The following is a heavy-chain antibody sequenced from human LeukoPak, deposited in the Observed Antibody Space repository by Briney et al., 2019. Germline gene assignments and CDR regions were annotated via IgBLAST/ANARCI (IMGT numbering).Heavy chain of an antibody. J-gene: IGHJ4*02. V-gene: IGHV3-74*01. CDR1: GFTFSSYW. CDR3: AKDYGSGSYYNGFGY. Sequence: PGGSLRLSCAASGFTFSSYWMHWVRQAPGKGLVWVSRINSDGSSTSYADSVKGRFTISRDNAKNTLYLQMNSLRAEDTAVYYCAKDYGSGSYYNGFGYWGQGTLVTVSS. D-gene: IGHD3-10*01. CDR2: INSDGSST.